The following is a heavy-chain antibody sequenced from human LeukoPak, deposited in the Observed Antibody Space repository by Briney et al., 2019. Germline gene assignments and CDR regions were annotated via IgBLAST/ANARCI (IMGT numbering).Heavy chain of an antibody. V-gene: IGHV3-21*01. D-gene: IGHD6-13*01. J-gene: IGHJ4*02. CDR3: ARVGVAAAGTGVDY. Sequence: GGSLRLSCAASGFTFSSYSMNWVRQAPGKGLEWVSSISSSSSYIYYADSVKGRFTISRDNAKNSLYLQMNSLRAEDTAVYYCARVGVAAAGTGVDYWGQGTLVTVSS. CDR2: ISSSSSYI. CDR1: GFTFSSYS.